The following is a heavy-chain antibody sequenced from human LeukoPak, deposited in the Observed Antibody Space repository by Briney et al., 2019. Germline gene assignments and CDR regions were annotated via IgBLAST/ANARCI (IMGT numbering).Heavy chain of an antibody. CDR2: ISWNSGSI. J-gene: IGHJ4*02. Sequence: GGSLRLSCAASGFTFDDYAMHWDRQAPGKGLEWVSGISWNSGSIGYADSVKGRSTISRDNAKNSLYLQMNSLRAEDTALYYCAKDLVYDSSGSMDYWGQGTLVTVSS. CDR3: AKDLVYDSSGSMDY. V-gene: IGHV3-9*01. D-gene: IGHD3-22*01. CDR1: GFTFDDYA.